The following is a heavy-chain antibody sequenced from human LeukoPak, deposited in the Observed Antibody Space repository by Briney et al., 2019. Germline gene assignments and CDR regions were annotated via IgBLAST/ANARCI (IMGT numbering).Heavy chain of an antibody. CDR1: GFTFSSYW. CDR2: IKQDGSEK. CDR3: ARTYCSSTSCSYSPNWFDP. J-gene: IGHJ5*02. Sequence: GGSLRLSCAASGFTFSSYWMSWVRQAPGKGLEWVANIKQDGSEKYYVDSVKGRFTISRDNAKNSLYLQMNSLRAEDTAVYYCARTYCSSTSCSYSPNWFDPWGQGTLVTVSS. V-gene: IGHV3-7*03. D-gene: IGHD2-2*01.